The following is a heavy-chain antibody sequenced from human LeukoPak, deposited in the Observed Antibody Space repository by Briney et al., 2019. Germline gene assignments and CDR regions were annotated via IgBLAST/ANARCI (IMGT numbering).Heavy chain of an antibody. CDR1: GFTFSSYA. D-gene: IGHD3-3*01. J-gene: IGHJ4*02. V-gene: IGHV3-23*01. Sequence: GGSLRLSCAASGFTFSSYAMSGVRQAPGKGLEWVSAISGSGGSTYYADSVKGRFTIPRDNSKNTLYLQMNSLRAEDTAVYYCAKDRQYDFWSGYIYFDYWGQGTLVTVSS. CDR2: ISGSGGST. CDR3: AKDRQYDFWSGYIYFDY.